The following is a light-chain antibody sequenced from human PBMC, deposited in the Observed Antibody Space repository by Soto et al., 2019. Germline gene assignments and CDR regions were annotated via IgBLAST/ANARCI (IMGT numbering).Light chain of an antibody. CDR1: QSVSSSY. Sequence: EIVLTQSPCTLSFSPGERATLTCRVSQSVSSSYLAWFQQKPGQAPRLLIYGASSRATGIPDRFSGSGSGTDFTLNISRLEPEDFAVYYCQQYGNAPFTFGPGTKVDIK. CDR2: GAS. CDR3: QQYGNAPFT. V-gene: IGKV3-20*01. J-gene: IGKJ3*01.